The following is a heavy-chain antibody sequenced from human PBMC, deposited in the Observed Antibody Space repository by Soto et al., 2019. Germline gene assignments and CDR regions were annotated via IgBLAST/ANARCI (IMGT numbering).Heavy chain of an antibody. J-gene: IGHJ6*03. V-gene: IGHV4-59*01. Sequence: SETLSLTCTVSGGSISTYYWSWVRQPPGKGLEWIGYVYYSWSTNYNPSLKSRVTISVDTSKNQFSLKLTSVTAADTAMYYCARGGRSAYYYYMGVWGKGTTVTVSS. CDR2: VYYSWST. CDR3: ARGGRSAYYYYMGV. CDR1: GGSISTYY.